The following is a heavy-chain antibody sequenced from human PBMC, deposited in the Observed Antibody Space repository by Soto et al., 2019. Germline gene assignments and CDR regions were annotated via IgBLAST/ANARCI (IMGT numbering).Heavy chain of an antibody. D-gene: IGHD1-26*01. CDR1: RGSISSHY. CDR3: ARDGREASGIDV. CDR2: IYYRGNT. J-gene: IGHJ6*02. Sequence: PSETRSLTFTVSRGSISSHYWSWVRQAPGKGLEWIGCIYYRGNTFYNPSLKSRGTISVDTSNNQFSLKLDSVTTADTAVYYCARDGREASGIDVWGQGTTVTVSS. V-gene: IGHV4-59*11.